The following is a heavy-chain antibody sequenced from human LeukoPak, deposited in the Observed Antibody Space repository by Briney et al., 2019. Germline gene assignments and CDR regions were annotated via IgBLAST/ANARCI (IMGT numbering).Heavy chain of an antibody. CDR2: IWFDGSEK. CDR3: ARDQRELELTFDY. Sequence: GGSLRLSCAASGFTVSSNYMSWVRQAPGKGLEWVAVIWFDGSEKYYADSVKGRFTISRDNFKNTMYLQMNSLRVEDTAVYFCARDQRELELTFDYWGQGILVTVSS. J-gene: IGHJ4*02. V-gene: IGHV3-33*08. D-gene: IGHD1-7*01. CDR1: GFTVSSNY.